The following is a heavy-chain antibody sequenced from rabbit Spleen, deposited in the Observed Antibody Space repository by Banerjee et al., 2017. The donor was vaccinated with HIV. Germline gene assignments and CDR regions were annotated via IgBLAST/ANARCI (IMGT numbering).Heavy chain of an antibody. V-gene: IGHV1S45*01. D-gene: IGHD3-1*01. CDR3: ARWGPGNGYVTNAFSL. CDR2: VFTGNGKN. Sequence: QEQLVESGGGLVKPGASLTLICTASGFSFSRSYDMCWVRQAPGKGLEWIGCVFTGNGKNYYASWAKGRVTISKTSSTTVTLQMTSLTVADTATYFCARWGPGNGYVTNAFSLWGQGTLVTVS. J-gene: IGHJ4*01. CDR1: GFSFSRSYD.